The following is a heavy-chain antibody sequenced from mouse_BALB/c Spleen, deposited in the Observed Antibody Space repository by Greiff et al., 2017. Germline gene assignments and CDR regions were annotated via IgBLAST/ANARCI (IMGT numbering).Heavy chain of an antibody. D-gene: IGHD2-4*01. CDR2: ISSGGGST. Sequence: EVQGVESGGGLVKPGGSLKLSCAASGFAFSSYDMSWVRQTPEKRLEWVAYISSGGGSTYYPDTVKGRFTISRDNAKNTLYLQMSSLKSEDTAMYYCARHSTTMITTWFAYWGQGTLVTVSA. V-gene: IGHV5-12-1*01. CDR3: ARHSTTMITTWFAY. CDR1: GFAFSSYD. J-gene: IGHJ3*01.